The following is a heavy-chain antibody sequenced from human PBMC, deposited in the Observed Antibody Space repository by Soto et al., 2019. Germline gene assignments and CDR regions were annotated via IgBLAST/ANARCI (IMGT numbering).Heavy chain of an antibody. J-gene: IGHJ4*02. Sequence: PGGSLRLSCAASGFTFSTYGMHWVRQAPGKGLEWVAVISHDGSNKYYADSVKGRFTISRDNSKNTLYLQMSSLRAEDTAVYYCEKQPLKLRWAFEHWGQGTLVTVSS. CDR3: EKQPLKLRWAFEH. V-gene: IGHV3-30*18. D-gene: IGHD4-17*01. CDR1: GFTFSTYG. CDR2: ISHDGSNK.